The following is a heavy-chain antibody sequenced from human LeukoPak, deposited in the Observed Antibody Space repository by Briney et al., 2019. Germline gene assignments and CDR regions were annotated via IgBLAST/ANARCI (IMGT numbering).Heavy chain of an antibody. CDR1: GFNFRSYE. V-gene: IGHV3-15*01. J-gene: IGHJ4*02. Sequence: GGSLRLSCAASGFNFRSYEMNWVRQAPGKGLEWVGRIKSKTDGGTTDYAAPVRGRFTISRDDSKNTLYLQMNSLKTEDTAVYYCTTGITMVRGVIHLIDYWGQGTLVTVSS. D-gene: IGHD3-10*01. CDR3: TTGITMVRGVIHLIDY. CDR2: IKSKTDGGTT.